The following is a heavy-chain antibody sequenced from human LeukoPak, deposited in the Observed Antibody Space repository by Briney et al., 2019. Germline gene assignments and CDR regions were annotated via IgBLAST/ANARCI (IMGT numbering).Heavy chain of an antibody. CDR1: GYTFTGYY. CDR3: AREFYDYVWGSSYGMDV. V-gene: IGHV7-4-1*02. Sequence: ASVKVSCKAYGYTFTGYYMHWVRQAPGQGLEWMGWISTNTGNPTYAQGFTGRFVFSLDTSVSTAYLQISSLKAEDTAVYYCAREFYDYVWGSSYGMDVWGQGTTVTVSS. J-gene: IGHJ6*02. D-gene: IGHD3-16*01. CDR2: ISTNTGNP.